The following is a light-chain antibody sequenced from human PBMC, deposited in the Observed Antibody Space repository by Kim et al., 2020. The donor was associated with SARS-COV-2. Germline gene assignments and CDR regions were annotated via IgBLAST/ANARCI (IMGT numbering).Light chain of an antibody. Sequence: DIQMTQSPSTLSAFVGNRVTITCRASQSVDSWLAWYQRKPGKAPKLLIYQASKLASGVPSRFSGSGSGTDFTLTISNLQPDDSAIYYCKQYETYWRFGPGTKVDIK. CDR2: QAS. J-gene: IGKJ1*01. CDR3: KQYETYWR. V-gene: IGKV1-5*03. CDR1: QSVDSW.